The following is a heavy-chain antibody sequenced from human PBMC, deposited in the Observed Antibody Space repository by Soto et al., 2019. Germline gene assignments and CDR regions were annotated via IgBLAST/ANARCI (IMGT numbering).Heavy chain of an antibody. Sequence: ASVKVSWKASGYTFTGYYMHWVRQAPGQRLEWMGWINPNSGGTNYAQKFQGWVTMTRDTSISTAYMELSRLRSDDTAVYYCAREDIAAAGTSFWFDPWGQGTLVTVSS. CDR2: INPNSGGT. CDR1: GYTFTGYY. V-gene: IGHV1-2*04. D-gene: IGHD6-13*01. CDR3: AREDIAAAGTSFWFDP. J-gene: IGHJ5*02.